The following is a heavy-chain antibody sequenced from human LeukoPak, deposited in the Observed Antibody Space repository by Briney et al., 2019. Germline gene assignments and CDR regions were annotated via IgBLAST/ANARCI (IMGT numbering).Heavy chain of an antibody. D-gene: IGHD4-17*01. V-gene: IGHV3-33*01. CDR1: GITFNSYG. Sequence: GGSLRLSCAASGITFNSYGIHWVRQAPGKGLEGVAFIWYDGSNKYYADSVKGRFTISRDNSKNTLYLQMNSLRAEDTAVYYCARARTTRGFDYWGQGTLVTVSS. CDR3: ARARTTRGFDY. CDR2: IWYDGSNK. J-gene: IGHJ4*02.